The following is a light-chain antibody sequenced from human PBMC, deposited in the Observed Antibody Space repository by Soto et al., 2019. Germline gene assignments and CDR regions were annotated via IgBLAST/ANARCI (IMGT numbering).Light chain of an antibody. CDR1: QSVSSSY. V-gene: IGKV3-20*01. J-gene: IGKJ5*01. CDR3: QQYCSSPFT. CDR2: GAS. Sequence: EIVLTQSPGTLSLSPGERATLSCRASQSVSSSYLAWYQQTPGQAPRLLIYGASSRATGMPDRFSGSGSGTDFTLNISRLEPEDFAVYYCQQYCSSPFTFGQGTRLEIK.